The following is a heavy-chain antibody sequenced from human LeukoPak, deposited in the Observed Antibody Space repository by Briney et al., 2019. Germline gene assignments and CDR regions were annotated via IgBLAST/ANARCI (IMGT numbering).Heavy chain of an antibody. CDR2: LNSDGSIT. V-gene: IGHV3-74*01. J-gene: IGHJ4*02. CDR3: ATQFWWAAVAGKVLDY. CDR1: GFTLSSYW. Sequence: GGSLRLSCAASGFTLSSYWMHWVRQAPGKGPVWVSRLNSDGSITNYADSVKGRVTISRDNAKNSLYLQMNSLRAEDTAVYYCATQFWWAAVAGKVLDYWGQGTLVTVSS. D-gene: IGHD6-19*01.